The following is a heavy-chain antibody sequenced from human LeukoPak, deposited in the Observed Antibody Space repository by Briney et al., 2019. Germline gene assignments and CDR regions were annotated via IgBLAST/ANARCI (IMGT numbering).Heavy chain of an antibody. CDR1: GYTFTSYG. J-gene: IGHJ6*02. D-gene: IGHD2-2*01. CDR3: ARDDCSSTSCLHHSYYYYGMDV. Sequence: ASVKVSCKASGYTFTSYGISWVRQAPGQGLEWMGWISAYNGNTNYAQKLQGRVTMTTDTSTSTAYMELRSLRSDDTAVYYCARDDCSSTSCLHHSYYYYGMDVWGQGTTVTVSS. V-gene: IGHV1-18*01. CDR2: ISAYNGNT.